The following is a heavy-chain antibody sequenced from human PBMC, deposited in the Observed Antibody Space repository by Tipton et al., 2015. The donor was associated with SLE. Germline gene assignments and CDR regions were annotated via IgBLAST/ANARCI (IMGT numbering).Heavy chain of an antibody. Sequence: LVKPSETLSLTCTVAGGSISSHYWSWIRQPPGKGLEWIGYIYYGGNPNYNPSLKSRVTISVDASKNQFSLKLNSVTAADTAVYYCARVGGPKWLTLQALNFDSWGQGTLVTVSS. CDR2: IYYGGNP. D-gene: IGHD5-24*01. CDR1: GGSISSHY. CDR3: ARVGGPKWLTLQALNFDS. V-gene: IGHV4-59*11. J-gene: IGHJ4*02.